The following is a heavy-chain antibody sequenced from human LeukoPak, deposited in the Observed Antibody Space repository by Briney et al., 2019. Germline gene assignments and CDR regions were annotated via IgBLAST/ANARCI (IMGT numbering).Heavy chain of an antibody. Sequence: GGSLRLSCAASGFTFSSCWMHWVRQAPGKGLVWGSRINSDGSSTSYADSVKGRFTISRDNAKNTLYLQMNSLRAEDTAVYYCAGRKFARDYWGQGTLVTVSS. D-gene: IGHD3-10*01. V-gene: IGHV3-74*01. CDR1: GFTFSSCW. CDR2: INSDGSST. J-gene: IGHJ4*02. CDR3: AGRKFARDY.